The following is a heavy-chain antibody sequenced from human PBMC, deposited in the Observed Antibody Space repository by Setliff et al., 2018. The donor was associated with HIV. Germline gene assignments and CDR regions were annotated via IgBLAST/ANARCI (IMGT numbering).Heavy chain of an antibody. D-gene: IGHD3-22*01. J-gene: IGHJ4*02. Sequence: ASVKVSCKAPGYSFTTYSINWLRQAPGQGPEWMGWIHTSTGKPTYVRDFTGRFVFSLDTSVNTAFLQISDLKTEDTAVYYCARNSPFPPSSGAHFDFWGPGTLVTVSS. CDR2: IHTSTGKP. V-gene: IGHV7-4-1*02. CDR1: GYSFTTYS. CDR3: ARNSPFPPSSGAHFDF.